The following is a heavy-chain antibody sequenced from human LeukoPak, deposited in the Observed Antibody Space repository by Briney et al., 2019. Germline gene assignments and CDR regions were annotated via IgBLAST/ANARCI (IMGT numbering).Heavy chain of an antibody. CDR1: GFTFSSYW. D-gene: IGHD3-10*01. Sequence: GGSLRLSCAAPGFTFSSYWMHWVRQAPGKGLVWVSRINSDGSSTSYADSVKGRFTISRDNAKNTLYLQMNSLRAEDTAVYYCAGPGRSYRLDYWGQGTLVTVSS. CDR2: INSDGSST. V-gene: IGHV3-74*01. J-gene: IGHJ4*02. CDR3: AGPGRSYRLDY.